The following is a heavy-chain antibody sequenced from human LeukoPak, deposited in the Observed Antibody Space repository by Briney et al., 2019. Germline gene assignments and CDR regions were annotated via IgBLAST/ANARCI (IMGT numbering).Heavy chain of an antibody. CDR2: ISAYNGNT. J-gene: IGHJ4*02. D-gene: IGHD2-8*01. CDR3: ATARGVGTTVDY. CDR1: GYTFTSYG. V-gene: IGHV1-18*01. Sequence: ASVKVSCKXSGYTFTSYGISWVRQAPGQGLEGMGWISAYNGNTNYAQKLQGRVTMTTDTSTSTAYMELRSLRSDDTAVYYCATARGVGTTVDYWGQGTLVTVSS.